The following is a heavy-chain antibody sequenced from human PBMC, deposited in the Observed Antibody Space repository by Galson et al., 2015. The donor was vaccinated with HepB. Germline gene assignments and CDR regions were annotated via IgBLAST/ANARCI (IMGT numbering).Heavy chain of an antibody. J-gene: IGHJ4*02. CDR2: ISGSGGTT. D-gene: IGHD3-16*02. V-gene: IGHV3-23*01. Sequence: SLRLSCAASGFIFSNFAMGWVRQAPGKGLEWVSSISGSGGTTYYADSVKGRFTISRDSSKSTLYLQMTGLRAEDAAVYYCAKDSPYDYVWGTDRASPTSPDYWGQGTLVTVSS. CDR3: AKDSPYDYVWGTDRASPTSPDY. CDR1: GFIFSNFA.